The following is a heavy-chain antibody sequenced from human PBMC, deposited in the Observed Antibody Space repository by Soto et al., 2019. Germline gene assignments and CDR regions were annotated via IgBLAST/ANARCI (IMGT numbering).Heavy chain of an antibody. D-gene: IGHD5-12*01. CDR1: GFTFSSYA. CDR2: ISGSGGST. CDR3: AKDDSIVAEHTVDI. Sequence: PGGSLRLSFAASGFTFSSYAMSWVRQAPGKGLEWVSAISGSGGSTYYADSVKGRFTISRDNSKNTLYLQMNSLRAADTAVYYCAKDDSIVAEHTVDIWGQGTMVTVSS. J-gene: IGHJ3*02. V-gene: IGHV3-23*01.